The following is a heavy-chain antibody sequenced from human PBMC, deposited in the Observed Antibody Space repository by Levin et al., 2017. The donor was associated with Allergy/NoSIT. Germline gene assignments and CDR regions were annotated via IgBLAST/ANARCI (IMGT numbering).Heavy chain of an antibody. CDR1: GGSISSSDSY. V-gene: IGHV4-30-4*01. CDR2: IFYSGST. D-gene: IGHD3-22*01. CDR3: ARESTYYYDSVGYYYPPSSFDY. J-gene: IGHJ4*02. Sequence: TSETLSLTCTVSGGSISSSDSYWSWIRQPPGKGLEWIGNIFYSGSTYYNPSLKSRVTISVDTSMNQFSLKLSSVTAADTAVYYCARESTYYYDSVGYYYPPSSFDYWGQGTLVTVSS.